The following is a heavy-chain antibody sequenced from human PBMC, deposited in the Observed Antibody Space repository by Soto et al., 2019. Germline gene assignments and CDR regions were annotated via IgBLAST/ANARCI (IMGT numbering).Heavy chain of an antibody. Sequence: EVQLVESGGGLVQPGGSLRLSCAASGFTFSAHYMDWVRQAPGKGLEWVGRIKNKANSYTTEYAVSVEGRFTISRKDSQDSLDLQMNSLKTEDTAVYYCARVSLVGPSGGRYFDYWGQGSQVAVSS. CDR1: GFTFSAHY. CDR3: ARVSLVGPSGGRYFDY. CDR2: IKNKANSYTT. V-gene: IGHV3-72*01. D-gene: IGHD1-26*01. J-gene: IGHJ4*02.